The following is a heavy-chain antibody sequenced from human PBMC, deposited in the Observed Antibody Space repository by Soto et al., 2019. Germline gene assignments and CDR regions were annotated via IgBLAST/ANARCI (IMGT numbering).Heavy chain of an antibody. CDR1: GFTFSSYS. D-gene: IGHD3-10*01. Sequence: GGSLRLSCAASGFTFSSYSMNWVRQSPGKGLEWVSSISSSSSYIYYADSVKGRFTISRDNAKNSLYLQMNSLRAEDTAVYYCASIMVQGVISYYYYGMEVWGQGTTVPVSS. CDR3: ASIMVQGVISYYYYGMEV. J-gene: IGHJ6*02. CDR2: ISSSSSYI. V-gene: IGHV3-21*01.